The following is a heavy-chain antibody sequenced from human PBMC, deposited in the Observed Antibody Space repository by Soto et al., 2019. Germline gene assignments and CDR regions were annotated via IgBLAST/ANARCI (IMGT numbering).Heavy chain of an antibody. CDR3: ASGDYDYVWGSYSPMGY. CDR1: GGSISSGGYY. Sequence: SETLSLTCTVSGGSISSGGYYWSWIRQHPGKGLEWIGYIYYSGSTYYNPSLKSRVTISVDTSENQFSLKLSSVTAADTAVYYCASGDYDYVWGSYSPMGYWGQGTLVTVSS. J-gene: IGHJ4*02. V-gene: IGHV4-31*03. CDR2: IYYSGST. D-gene: IGHD3-16*01.